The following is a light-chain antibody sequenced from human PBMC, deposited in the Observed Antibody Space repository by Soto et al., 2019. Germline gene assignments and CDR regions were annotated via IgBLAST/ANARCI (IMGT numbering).Light chain of an antibody. V-gene: IGLV6-57*01. CDR3: QSYDSSNNWV. J-gene: IGLJ3*02. CDR2: EDR. CDR1: GGSIASNY. Sequence: NFMLTQPHSVSESPGKTVTISCTRSGGSIASNYVQWYQHRPGSSPTTVIYEDRQRPSGVPDRFSGSIDSSSNSASLTISGLKTEDEAVYYCQSYDSSNNWVFGGGTKLTVL.